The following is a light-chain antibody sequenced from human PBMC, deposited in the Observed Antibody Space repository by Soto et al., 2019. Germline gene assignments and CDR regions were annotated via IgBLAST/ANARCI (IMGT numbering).Light chain of an antibody. Sequence: QSALTQPPSASGSPGQSVTISCTGTSSDVGGYNYVSWYQQHPGKAPKLMIYEVFKRPSGVPDRFSGSKSGNTASLTVSGLQAEDEADYYCSSFAGSSNYVFGTGTKLTVL. J-gene: IGLJ1*01. CDR2: EVF. CDR1: SSDVGGYNY. V-gene: IGLV2-8*01. CDR3: SSFAGSSNYV.